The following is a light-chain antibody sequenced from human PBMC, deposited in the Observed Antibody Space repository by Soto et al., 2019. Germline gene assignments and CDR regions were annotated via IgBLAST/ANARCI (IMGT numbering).Light chain of an antibody. CDR2: GAS. CDR3: QQYGSSSST. J-gene: IGKJ4*01. Sequence: EIVMTQSPATLSVSPGERATLSCRASLSVSSHYVAWYQQKPGQAPRLLIYGASSRATGIPDRFSGSGSGTDFTLTISRLEPEDFAVYYCQQYGSSSSTFGGGTKVDIK. V-gene: IGKV3-20*01. CDR1: LSVSSHY.